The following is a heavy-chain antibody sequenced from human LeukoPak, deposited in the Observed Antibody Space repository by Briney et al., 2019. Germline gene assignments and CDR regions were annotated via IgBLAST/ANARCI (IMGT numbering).Heavy chain of an antibody. V-gene: IGHV4-59*01. CDR2: IYYSGST. Sequence: SETLSLTCTASGGTISSNYWSWIRQPPGKGLEWIGYIYYSGSTDYNPSLKRRVSRSLDASKKQFSLRLSSVNAADTALYYCARDRTPWGQDGTAFDIWGQGTMVTASS. J-gene: IGHJ3*02. D-gene: IGHD3-16*01. CDR1: GGTISSNY. CDR3: ARDRTPWGQDGTAFDI.